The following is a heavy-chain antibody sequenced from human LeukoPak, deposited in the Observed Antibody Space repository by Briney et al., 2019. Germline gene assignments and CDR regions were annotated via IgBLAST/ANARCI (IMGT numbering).Heavy chain of an antibody. CDR3: AKGVSSDY. D-gene: IGHD3-10*01. V-gene: IGHV3-9*01. J-gene: IGHJ4*02. Sequence: GRSLRLSCAASGFTFDDYAMHWVRQAPGKGLEWVSGISWNSGSIGYADSVKGRFTISRDNAKNSLYLQMNSLRAEDTALYYCAKGVSSDYWGQGTLVTVSP. CDR1: GFTFDDYA. CDR2: ISWNSGSI.